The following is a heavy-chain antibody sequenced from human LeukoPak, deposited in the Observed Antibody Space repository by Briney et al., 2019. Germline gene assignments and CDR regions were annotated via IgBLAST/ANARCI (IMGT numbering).Heavy chain of an antibody. CDR1: GGSFGGYY. D-gene: IGHD3-22*01. CDR3: ARKDHHRSRIVVVQKGVFDY. V-gene: IGHV4-34*01. CDR2: INHSGST. Sequence: SETLSLTCAVYGGSFGGYYWSWIRQPPGKGLEWIGEINHSGSTNYNPSLKSRVTISVDTSKNQFSLKLSSVTAADTAVYYCARKDHHRSRIVVVQKGVFDYWGQGTLVTVSS. J-gene: IGHJ4*02.